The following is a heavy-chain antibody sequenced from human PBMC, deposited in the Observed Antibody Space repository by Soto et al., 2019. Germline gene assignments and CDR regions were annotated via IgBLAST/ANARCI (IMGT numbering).Heavy chain of an antibody. CDR3: TTEERYGDYLKYYYGMDA. V-gene: IGHV3-15*01. CDR1: AFTFINAW. D-gene: IGHD4-17*01. Sequence: EVQLVESGGGLVKPGGSLRLSCAASAFTFINAWMTWVRQAPGKGLEWVGRIKSKTDGGTTVYAAPEKGRFTISRDDSKTTLYLQMNSLKTEDTAVYYCTTEERYGDYLKYYYGMDAWGQGTTVTVSS. CDR2: IKSKTDGGTT. J-gene: IGHJ6*02.